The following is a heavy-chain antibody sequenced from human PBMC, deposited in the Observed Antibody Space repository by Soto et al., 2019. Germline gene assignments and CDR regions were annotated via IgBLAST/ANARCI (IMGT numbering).Heavy chain of an antibody. CDR2: IYDTGTS. CDR3: ARVVHYGDFADC. D-gene: IGHD4-17*01. J-gene: IGHJ4*01. Sequence: SETLSLTCTVSGGSFHSGAYYWSWLRQHPAKGLEWIASIYDTGTSAYTPSLRSRLSMSIDSSKSQFSLTLTSVTAADTAVYYCARVVHYGDFADCWGQGTMVPVS. CDR1: GGSFHSGAYY. V-gene: IGHV4-31*03.